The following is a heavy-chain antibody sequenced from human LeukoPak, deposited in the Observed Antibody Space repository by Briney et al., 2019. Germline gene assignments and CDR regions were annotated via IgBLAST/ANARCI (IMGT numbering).Heavy chain of an antibody. CDR3: ARDQNKYDSSGYYYYQYGMDV. CDR1: GGSISSGDYY. Sequence: SQTLSLTCTVSGGSISSGDYYWTWMRQPPGTGLEWIVYIYYSGNTYYHPFHKSRVSISVDTAKNQFSLNLSSVTAADTAVYYCARDQNKYDSSGYYYYQYGMDVWGQGTTVTVSS. V-gene: IGHV4-30-4*01. CDR2: IYYSGNT. D-gene: IGHD3-22*01. J-gene: IGHJ6*02.